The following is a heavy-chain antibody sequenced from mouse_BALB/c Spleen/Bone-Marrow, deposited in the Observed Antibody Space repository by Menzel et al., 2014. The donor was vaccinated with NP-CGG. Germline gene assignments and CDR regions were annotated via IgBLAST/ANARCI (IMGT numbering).Heavy chain of an antibody. Sequence: EVQRVESGGGLVKPGGSLKLSCAASGFTFSSYGMSWVRQTPEKRLEWVATISGGGSYTYYPDSVKGRCTISRDNAKNNLYLQRSSLRSEDTALYYCARGHYRYDAYAMDYWGQGTSVTVSS. J-gene: IGHJ4*01. D-gene: IGHD2-14*01. CDR1: GFTFSSYG. CDR2: ISGGGSYT. CDR3: ARGHYRYDAYAMDY. V-gene: IGHV5-9-2*01.